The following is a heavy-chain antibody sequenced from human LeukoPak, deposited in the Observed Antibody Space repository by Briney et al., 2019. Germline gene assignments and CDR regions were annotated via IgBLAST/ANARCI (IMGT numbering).Heavy chain of an antibody. Sequence: ASVKVSCKASGYTFTGYYMHWVRQAPGQGLEWMGWINPNSGGTNYAQKFQGRVTMTRDTSISTAYMGLSRLRSDDTAVYYCARDWGYQLLGFDAFDIWGQGTMVTVSS. J-gene: IGHJ3*02. CDR3: ARDWGYQLLGFDAFDI. CDR1: GYTFTGYY. V-gene: IGHV1-2*02. D-gene: IGHD2-2*01. CDR2: INPNSGGT.